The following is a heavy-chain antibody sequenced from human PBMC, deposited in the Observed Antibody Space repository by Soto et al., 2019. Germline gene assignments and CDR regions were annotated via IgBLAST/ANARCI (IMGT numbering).Heavy chain of an antibody. D-gene: IGHD3-10*01. Sequence: SETLSLTCAVYGGSFSGYYWSWIRQPPGKGLEWIGEINHSGSTKHNPSLKSRVTISVDTSKNQFSLKLSSVTAADTAVYYCARGGYYARYAFDIWGQGTMVTVS. V-gene: IGHV4-34*01. CDR3: ARGGYYARYAFDI. J-gene: IGHJ3*02. CDR2: INHSGST. CDR1: GGSFSGYY.